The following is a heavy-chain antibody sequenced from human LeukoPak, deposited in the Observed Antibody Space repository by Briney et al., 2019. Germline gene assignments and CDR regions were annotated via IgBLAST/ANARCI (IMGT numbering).Heavy chain of an antibody. CDR1: GFTFRSYW. CDR2: IKSDGSST. J-gene: IGHJ4*02. CDR3: VRDPNYSENFDY. D-gene: IGHD2-21*01. V-gene: IGHV3-74*01. Sequence: GGSLRLSCAASGFTFRSYWMHWVRHAPGKGVVWVSGIKSDGSSTTYGDSVMGRFTISRDNAKNTLYLQMNSLRADDTAGYYCVRDPNYSENFDYWGQGALVTV.